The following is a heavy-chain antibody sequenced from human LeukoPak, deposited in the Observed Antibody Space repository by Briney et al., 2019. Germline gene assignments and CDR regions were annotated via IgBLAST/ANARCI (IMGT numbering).Heavy chain of an antibody. V-gene: IGHV3-33*06. CDR2: IWYDGSNK. Sequence: GGSLRLSCAASGFTLSGYGMHWVRQAPGKGLEWVAVIWYDGSNKYYADSVKGRFTISRDNSKNTLYLQMNSLRAEDTAVYYCAKESGGSGSLDYWGQGTLVTVSS. CDR3: AKESGGSGSLDY. D-gene: IGHD3-10*01. J-gene: IGHJ4*02. CDR1: GFTLSGYG.